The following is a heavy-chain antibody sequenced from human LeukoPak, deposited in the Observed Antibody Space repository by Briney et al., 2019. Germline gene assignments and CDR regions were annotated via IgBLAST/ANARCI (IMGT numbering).Heavy chain of an antibody. CDR1: GGSISSYY. Sequence: PSETLSLTCTVSGGSISSYYWSWIRLPPGKGLEWIGYIYYSGSTNYNPSLKSRVTISVDTSKNQFSLKLSSVTAADTAVYYCARQYYYYYMDVWGKGTTVTVSS. J-gene: IGHJ6*03. V-gene: IGHV4-59*08. CDR3: ARQYYYYYMDV. CDR2: IYYSGST.